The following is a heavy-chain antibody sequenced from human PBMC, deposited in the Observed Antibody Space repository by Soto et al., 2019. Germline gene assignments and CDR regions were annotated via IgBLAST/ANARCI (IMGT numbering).Heavy chain of an antibody. J-gene: IGHJ6*03. Sequence: GGSLRLSCAASGFTFSSYAMSWVRQAPGKGLEWVSAISGSGGSTYYADSVKGRFTISRDNSKNTLYLQMNSLRAEDTAVYYCAKTYSSSSETALNYYYMDVWGKGTTVTVSS. CDR3: AKTYSSSSETALNYYYMDV. V-gene: IGHV3-23*01. D-gene: IGHD6-6*01. CDR2: ISGSGGST. CDR1: GFTFSSYA.